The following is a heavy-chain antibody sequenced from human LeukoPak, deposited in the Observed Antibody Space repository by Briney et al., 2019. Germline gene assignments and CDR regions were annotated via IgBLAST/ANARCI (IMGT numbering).Heavy chain of an antibody. Sequence: GRSLRLSCAASGFTFSSYAMHWVRQAPGKGLEWVAVISYDGSNKYYADSVKGRFTISRDNSKNTLYLQMNSLRAEDTAVYYCARVYYYDSSGYGWYFLDYWGQGTLVTVSS. J-gene: IGHJ4*02. CDR2: ISYDGSNK. D-gene: IGHD3-22*01. CDR3: ARVYYYDSSGYGWYFLDY. CDR1: GFTFSSYA. V-gene: IGHV3-30-3*01.